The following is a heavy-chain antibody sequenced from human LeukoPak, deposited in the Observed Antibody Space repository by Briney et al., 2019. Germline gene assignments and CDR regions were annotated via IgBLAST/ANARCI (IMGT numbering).Heavy chain of an antibody. CDR1: GYNFTNYW. D-gene: IGHD3-22*01. CDR2: IDPGDSDT. J-gene: IGHJ4*02. Sequence: GESLKISCKGSGYNFTNYWVGWVRQMPGKGLEWMGIIDPGDSDTRYSPSFVSQITISADKSISTAYLQWNSLEASDSAMYYCAGHNVPNYYDSTSDFWGQGTRVTASS. CDR3: AGHNVPNYYDSTSDF. V-gene: IGHV5-51*01.